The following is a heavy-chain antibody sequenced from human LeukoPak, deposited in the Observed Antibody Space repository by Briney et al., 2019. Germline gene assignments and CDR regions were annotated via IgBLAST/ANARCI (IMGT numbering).Heavy chain of an antibody. CDR2: INHSGST. CDR1: GGSFSGYY. J-gene: IGHJ5*02. CDR3: ARHGGSSWGYNWFDP. Sequence: SETLSLTCAVYGGSFSGYYWSWIRQPPGKGLKRIGEINHSGSTNYNPSLKSRVTISVDTSKNQFSLKLSPVTAADTAVYYCARHGGSSWGYNWFDPWGQGTLVTVSS. V-gene: IGHV4-34*01. D-gene: IGHD6-13*01.